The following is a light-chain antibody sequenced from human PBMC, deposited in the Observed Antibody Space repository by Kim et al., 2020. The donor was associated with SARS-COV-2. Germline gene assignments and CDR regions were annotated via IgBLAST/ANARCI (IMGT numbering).Light chain of an antibody. CDR3: TSYAGSDTLI. J-gene: IGLJ2*01. Sequence: GQSVTISCSGTSSDICGYKFVSWYPQHPGKAPKLIIFEVNERPSGVPDRFSGSKSGNTASLTVSGLQPEDEAYYYCTSYAGSDTLIFGGGTKLTVL. V-gene: IGLV2-8*01. CDR2: EVN. CDR1: SSDICGYKF.